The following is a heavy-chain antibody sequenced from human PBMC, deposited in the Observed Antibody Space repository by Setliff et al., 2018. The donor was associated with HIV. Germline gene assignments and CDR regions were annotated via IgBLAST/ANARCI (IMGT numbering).Heavy chain of an antibody. CDR1: EFTFSSYA. Sequence: GGSLRLSCAASEFTFSSYAMHWVRQGPGKGLEWVAAISYDGRSQYYKDSVKGRFTISRDNSKNTLYLQMNSLTTDDTAVYYCAKDGQRVGYGSDFDYWGQGTLVTVSS. D-gene: IGHD5-18*01. J-gene: IGHJ4*02. V-gene: IGHV3-30-3*02. CDR3: AKDGQRVGYGSDFDY. CDR2: ISYDGRSQ.